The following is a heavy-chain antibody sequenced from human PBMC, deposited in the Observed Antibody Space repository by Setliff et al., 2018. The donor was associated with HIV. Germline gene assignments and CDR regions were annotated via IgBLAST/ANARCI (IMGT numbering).Heavy chain of an antibody. CDR1: GGSINSGSYY. CDR2: IYASGST. CDR3: ARGSGYDSYYYYYMDV. Sequence: ASETLSLTCTVSGGSINSGSYYWNWIRQPAGKGLEWIGHIYASGSTNYNPSLKSRVTISVDTSKTQFSLKLSSVTAADTAVYYCARGSGYDSYYYYYMDVWGKGTTVTSP. J-gene: IGHJ6*03. D-gene: IGHD5-12*01. V-gene: IGHV4-61*10.